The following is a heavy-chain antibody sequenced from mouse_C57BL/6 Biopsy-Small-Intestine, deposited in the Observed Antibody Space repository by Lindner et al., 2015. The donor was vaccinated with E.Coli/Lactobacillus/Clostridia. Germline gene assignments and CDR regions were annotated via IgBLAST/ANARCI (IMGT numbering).Heavy chain of an antibody. CDR3: ARSNWDEAMDY. D-gene: IGHD4-1*02. V-gene: IGHV1-4*01. CDR2: SNPTSGYT. CDR1: GYTFTSYT. Sequence: VQLQESGAELARPGASVKMSCKASGYTFTSYTMHWVKQRPGQGLEWIGYSNPTSGYTKYNQKFKDKATLTADKSSSTAYMQLSSLTSEGSAVYYCARSNWDEAMDYWGQGTSVTVSS. J-gene: IGHJ4*01.